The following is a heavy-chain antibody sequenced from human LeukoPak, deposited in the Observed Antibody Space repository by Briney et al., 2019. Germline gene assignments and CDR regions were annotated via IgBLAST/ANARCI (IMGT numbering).Heavy chain of an antibody. CDR1: GFTFSSYS. CDR3: AKDLGFGELNRYDY. V-gene: IGHV3-21*01. D-gene: IGHD3-10*01. J-gene: IGHJ4*02. CDR2: ISSSSSYI. Sequence: PGGSLRLSCAASGFTFSSYSMNWVRQAPGKGLEWVSSISSSSSYIYYADSVKGRFTISRDNAKNSLYLQMNSLRAEDTAVYYCAKDLGFGELNRYDYWGQGTLVTVSS.